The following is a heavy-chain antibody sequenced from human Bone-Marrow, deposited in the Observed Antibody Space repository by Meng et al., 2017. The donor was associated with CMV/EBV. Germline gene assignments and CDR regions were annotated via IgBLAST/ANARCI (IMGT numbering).Heavy chain of an antibody. J-gene: IGHJ4*02. V-gene: IGHV1-69*05. CDR2: IIPIFGTA. CDR1: GGTFSSYA. D-gene: IGHD5-24*01. CDR3: ARGWLQLRALDY. Sequence: SVKVSCKASGGTFSSYAISWVRQAPGQGLEWMGGIIPIFGTANYAQKFQGRVTITTDESTSTAYMELSSLRSEDTAVYYCARGWLQLRALDYWGQGTLVTVSS.